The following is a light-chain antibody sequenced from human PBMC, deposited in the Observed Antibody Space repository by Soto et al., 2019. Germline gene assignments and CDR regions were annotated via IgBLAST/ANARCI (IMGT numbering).Light chain of an antibody. J-gene: IGKJ1*01. V-gene: IGKV3-20*01. CDR3: QQYGTSPWT. CDR2: GAS. CDR1: QSVSSSY. Sequence: EIVLTQSPGTLSLSPGERVTLSCRASQSVSSSYLAWYQQKPGQAPRLLIYGASSRATGIPDRFSGSGSGTDFTLIISRLETEDFAVYYCQQYGTSPWTFGQGTKVEIK.